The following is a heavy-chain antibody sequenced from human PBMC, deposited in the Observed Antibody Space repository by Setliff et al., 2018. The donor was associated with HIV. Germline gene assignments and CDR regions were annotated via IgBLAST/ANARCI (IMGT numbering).Heavy chain of an antibody. CDR3: ARHLYWNPDAFDI. V-gene: IGHV4-39*01. CDR2: IYYSGSI. Sequence: SETLSLTCTVSGGSISSSSHYWGWIRQPPGKGLEWIGNIYYSGSIYYNPSLKSRVTISVDTSKNQFSLRLSSVTAADTAVNFCARHLYWNPDAFDIWGQGTMVTVSS. J-gene: IGHJ3*02. D-gene: IGHD1-1*01. CDR1: GGSISSSSHY.